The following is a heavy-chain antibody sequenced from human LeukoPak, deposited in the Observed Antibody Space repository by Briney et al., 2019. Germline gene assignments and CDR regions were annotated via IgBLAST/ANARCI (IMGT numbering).Heavy chain of an antibody. V-gene: IGHV3-21*06. J-gene: IGHJ4*02. D-gene: IGHD3-10*01. CDR3: ASYTLWYGDS. Sequence: GGSLRLCCAASGFSFSKSSMLWFRQATGKGLEWVSSISIGSSPYTYYADSLKGRFTISRDNAKNSVCLQMNSLRPEDTAAYYCASYTLWYGDSWGQGTLVTVSS. CDR2: ISIGSSPYT. CDR1: GFSFSKSS.